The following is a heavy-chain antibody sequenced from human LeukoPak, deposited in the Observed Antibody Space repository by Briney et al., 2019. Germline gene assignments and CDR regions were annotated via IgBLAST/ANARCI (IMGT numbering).Heavy chain of an antibody. V-gene: IGHV3-23*01. CDR3: AKGGRDIVVVPAVTDH. J-gene: IGHJ4*02. Sequence: PGGSLRLSCAASGFTFSIYAMSWDRQAPGKGLEWVSAISGSGGSTYYTDSVKGRFTISRDNSKNTLYLQMNSLRAEDTAVYYCAKGGRDIVVVPAVTDHWGQGTLVTVSS. CDR2: ISGSGGST. D-gene: IGHD2-2*01. CDR1: GFTFSIYA.